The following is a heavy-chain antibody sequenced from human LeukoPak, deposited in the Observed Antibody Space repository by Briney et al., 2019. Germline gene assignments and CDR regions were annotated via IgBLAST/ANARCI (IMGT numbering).Heavy chain of an antibody. V-gene: IGHV4-34*01. CDR2: INHSGST. CDR1: GGSFSGYY. CDR3: ARHPPYVTPGYPGSYYRRGAFDI. D-gene: IGHD3-10*01. Sequence: MPSETLSLTCAVYGGSFSGYYWSWIRQPPGKGLEWIGEINHSGSTNYNPSLKSRVTISVDTSKNQFSLKLSSVTAADTAVYYCARHPPYVTPGYPGSYYRRGAFDIWGQGTMVTVSS. J-gene: IGHJ3*02.